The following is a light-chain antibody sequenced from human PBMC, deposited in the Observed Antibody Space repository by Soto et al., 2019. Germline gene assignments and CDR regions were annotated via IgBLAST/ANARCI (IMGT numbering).Light chain of an antibody. Sequence: DIQMTQTPSSVSATGGDRVTITCRASQNIDNWLVWYQQKPGKAPHLLIYSASTLQSGVPSRFSGSGSGTDFTLTINSLQPEDFGTYYCQQCHSFPITFGQGTRLEI. J-gene: IGKJ5*01. V-gene: IGKV1-12*01. CDR3: QQCHSFPIT. CDR1: QNIDNW. CDR2: SAS.